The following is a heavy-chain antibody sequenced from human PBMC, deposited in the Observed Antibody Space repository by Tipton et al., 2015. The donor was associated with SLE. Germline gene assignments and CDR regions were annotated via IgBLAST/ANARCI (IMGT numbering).Heavy chain of an antibody. D-gene: IGHD4-17*01. Sequence: GSLRLSCTVSGGSVSPYYWNWIRQSPGKGLEWIGYIFHSGGTNYNPSLKSRVTILVDTSKNQVSLRLSSVSAADTAIYYCARDLGDRFDFWGQGTRVTVSS. CDR3: ARDLGDRFDF. CDR1: GGSVSPYY. J-gene: IGHJ4*02. CDR2: IFHSGGT. V-gene: IGHV4-59*02.